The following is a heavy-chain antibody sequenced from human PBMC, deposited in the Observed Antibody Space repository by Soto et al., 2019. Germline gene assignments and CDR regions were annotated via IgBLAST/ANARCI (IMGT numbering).Heavy chain of an antibody. CDR3: ASLGLRLGELSLYWGAFDI. J-gene: IGHJ3*02. CDR2: IIPIFGTA. V-gene: IGHV1-69*01. CDR1: GGTFSSYA. D-gene: IGHD3-16*02. Sequence: QVQLVQSGAEVKKPGSSVKVSCKASGGTFSSYAISWVRQAPGQGLEWMGGIIPIFGTANYAQKFQGRVTITADESTSTAYMELSSLRSEDTAVYYCASLGLRLGELSLYWGAFDIWGQGTMVTVSS.